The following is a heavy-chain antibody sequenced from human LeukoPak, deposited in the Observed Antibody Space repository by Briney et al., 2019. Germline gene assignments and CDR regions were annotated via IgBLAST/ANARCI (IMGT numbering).Heavy chain of an antibody. CDR2: ISAYNGDT. J-gene: IGHJ5*02. D-gene: IGHD6-19*01. V-gene: IGHV1-18*01. Sequence: GASVKVSCKASGYTFTSHGISWVRQAPGQGLEWMGWISAYNGDTKYAQNLQGRVTLTTYTSTTTAYMELRSLTSDDTAVYYCARDPSNTSGWKTWFDPWGQGTLVTVSS. CDR3: ARDPSNTSGWKTWFDP. CDR1: GYTFTSHG.